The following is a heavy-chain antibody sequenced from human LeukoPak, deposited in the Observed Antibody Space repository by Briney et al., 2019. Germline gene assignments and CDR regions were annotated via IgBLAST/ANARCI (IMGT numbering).Heavy chain of an antibody. Sequence: SETLSLTCTVSGGSISSYYWSWIRQPPGKGLEWIGYIYYSGSTNYYPSLKSRVTISVDTSKNQFSLKLSSVTAADTAVYYCARDPYGDYGDYWGQGTLVTVSS. CDR3: ARDPYGDYGDY. D-gene: IGHD4-17*01. V-gene: IGHV4-59*01. J-gene: IGHJ4*02. CDR2: IYYSGST. CDR1: GGSISSYY.